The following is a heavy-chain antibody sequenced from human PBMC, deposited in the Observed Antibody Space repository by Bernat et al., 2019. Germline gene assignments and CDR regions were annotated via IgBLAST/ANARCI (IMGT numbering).Heavy chain of an antibody. J-gene: IGHJ4*02. D-gene: IGHD3-3*01. CDR2: IKQDGSEK. V-gene: IGHV3-7*03. Sequence: EVQLVESGGGLVQPGGSLRLSCAASGFTFSSYWMSWVRQAPGKGLEWVANIKQDGSEKYYVDSVKGRFTISRDNAKTSLYLQMNSLRAEDTAVYYCARDLNDFWSGYYTKSDYWGQGTLVTVSS. CDR1: GFTFSSYW. CDR3: ARDLNDFWSGYYTKSDY.